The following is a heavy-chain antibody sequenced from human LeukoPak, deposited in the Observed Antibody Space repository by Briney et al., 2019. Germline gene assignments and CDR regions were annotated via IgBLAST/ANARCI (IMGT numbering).Heavy chain of an antibody. D-gene: IGHD3-10*01. J-gene: IGHJ4*02. V-gene: IGHV3-13*01. CDR2: LGTAGDT. Sequence: GGSLRLSCAASGFTLSNYAMHWVRQPAGEGLEWVSALGTAGDTFYPGSVKGRFTISRDNAKKSLFLQMNSLRAEDTAVYYCAREPPGITMVRGVINDNDYWGQGTLVTVSS. CDR3: AREPPGITMVRGVINDNDY. CDR1: GFTLSNYA.